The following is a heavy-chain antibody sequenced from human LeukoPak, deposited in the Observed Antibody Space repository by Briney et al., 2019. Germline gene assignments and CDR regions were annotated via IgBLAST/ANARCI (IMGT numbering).Heavy chain of an antibody. CDR3: ARGCSGGSCYDYFDY. CDR1: GYTFTGYY. Sequence: GASVKVSCKASGYTFTGYYMHWVRQAPGHGLEWMGRINPNSGGTNYAQKFQGRVTMTRDTSISTAYMELSRLRSDDTAVYYCARGCSGGSCYDYFDYWGQGTLVTVSS. D-gene: IGHD2-15*01. J-gene: IGHJ4*02. V-gene: IGHV1-2*06. CDR2: INPNSGGT.